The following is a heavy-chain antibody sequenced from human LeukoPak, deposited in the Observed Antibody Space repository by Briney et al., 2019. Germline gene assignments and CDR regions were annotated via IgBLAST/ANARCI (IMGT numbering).Heavy chain of an antibody. J-gene: IGHJ4*02. Sequence: GGSLRLSCAASGFTFSDYYMSWIRQAPGKGLEWVSYISRSSSDTNYADSVKGRFTISRDNAKNSLYLQMNSLRAEDTAVYYCARGLTTVTSLASYWGQGTLVSVSS. D-gene: IGHD4-17*01. V-gene: IGHV3-11*05. CDR3: ARGLTTVTSLASY. CDR1: GFTFSDYY. CDR2: ISRSSSDT.